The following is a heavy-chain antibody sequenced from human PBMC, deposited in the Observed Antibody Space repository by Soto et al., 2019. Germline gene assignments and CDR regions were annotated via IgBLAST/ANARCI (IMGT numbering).Heavy chain of an antibody. Sequence: LRLSCAASGFTFSHYALTWVRRAPGKGLEWVSSITGSGISTYYADSLKGRFTVSRDNPKNTLYLQMNSLRAEDTAIYYCAKGESFAGSSHFDYWGQGTRVTVSS. CDR2: ITGSGIST. CDR3: AKGESFAGSSHFDY. V-gene: IGHV3-23*01. J-gene: IGHJ4*02. CDR1: GFTFSHYA. D-gene: IGHD1-26*01.